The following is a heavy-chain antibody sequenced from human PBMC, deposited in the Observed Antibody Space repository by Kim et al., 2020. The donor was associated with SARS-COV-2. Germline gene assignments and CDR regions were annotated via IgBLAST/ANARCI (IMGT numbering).Heavy chain of an antibody. Sequence: SETLSLTCTVSGGSISSYYWSWIRQPPGKGLEWIGYIYYSGSTNYNPSLKSRVTISVDTSKNQSSLKRSSVTAADTAVYYWSGSSWRSGFGPWGQGSL. CDR1: GGSISSYY. V-gene: IGHV4-59*08. CDR3: SGSSWRSGFGP. J-gene: IGHJ5*02. CDR2: IYYSGST. D-gene: IGHD6-13*01.